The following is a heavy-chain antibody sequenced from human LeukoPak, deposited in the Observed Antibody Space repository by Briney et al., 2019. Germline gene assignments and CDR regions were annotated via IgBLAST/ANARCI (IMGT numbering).Heavy chain of an antibody. CDR1: GGSISSDY. CDR3: ARVPGYSYGYVSYYYYGMDV. Sequence: SETLSLTCTVSGGSISSDYWSWIRQPPGKGLEWIGYIYYSGSTNYNPSLKSRVTISVDTSKNQFSLKLSSVTAADTAVYYCARVPGYSYGYVSYYYYGMDVWGQGTTVTVSS. V-gene: IGHV4-59*01. J-gene: IGHJ6*02. CDR2: IYYSGST. D-gene: IGHD5-18*01.